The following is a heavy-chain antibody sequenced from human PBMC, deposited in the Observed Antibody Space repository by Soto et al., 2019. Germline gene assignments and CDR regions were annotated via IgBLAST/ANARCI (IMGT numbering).Heavy chain of an antibody. CDR2: ITHGGST. CDR1: GYSIRSSDW. Sequence: SETLSLTCAVCGYSIRSSDWWGWIRQPPGKGLEWIGYITHGGSTNYNPSLKRRVTMSVDPSKNQFSLNLASVTAVDTAVYYCARMAVTTFYYYAMDVWGQGTTVTVSS. V-gene: IGHV4-28*01. J-gene: IGHJ6*02. CDR3: ARMAVTTFYYYAMDV. D-gene: IGHD6-19*01.